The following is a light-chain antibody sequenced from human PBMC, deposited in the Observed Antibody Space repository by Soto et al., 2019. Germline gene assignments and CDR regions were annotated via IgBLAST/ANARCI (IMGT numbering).Light chain of an antibody. CDR2: GAS. V-gene: IGKV3-15*01. J-gene: IGKJ5*01. CDR1: QSVSSN. CDR3: QQYNNWPPTT. Sequence: EIVMTQSPDTLPVSPGERATLSCRASQSVSSNLAWYQQKPGQAPRLLIYGASTRATGIPARFSGSGSGTEFTLTINSLQSEDFAVYYCQQYNNWPPTTFGQGTRLESK.